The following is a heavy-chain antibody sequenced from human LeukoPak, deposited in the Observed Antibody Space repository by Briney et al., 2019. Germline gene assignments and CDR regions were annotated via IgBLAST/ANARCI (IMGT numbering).Heavy chain of an antibody. CDR1: GYTFTDYY. J-gene: IGHJ3*01. V-gene: IGHV1-2*02. D-gene: IGHD1-26*01. CDR2: INPNSGGT. Sequence: ASVKVSCKASGYTFTDYYMHWVRQAPGQGLEWMGWINPNSGGTNYAQKFQGRVTMTRDTSISTAYMELSRLRSDDTAVYYCAREASSGSLHWGQGTMVTVSS. CDR3: AREASSGSLH.